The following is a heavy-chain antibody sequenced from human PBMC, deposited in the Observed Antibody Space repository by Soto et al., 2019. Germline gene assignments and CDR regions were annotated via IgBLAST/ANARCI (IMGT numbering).Heavy chain of an antibody. J-gene: IGHJ4*02. Sequence: SETLSLTCTVSGGSISITGYYWGWIRQPPGKGLEWIASVYYSGSTYYSPSLKSRVTISESTSKNQFSLKLRSVTAADTAVYYCARLGTSREIDYWGQGTLVTVSS. CDR3: ARLGTSREIDY. CDR2: VYYSGST. V-gene: IGHV4-39*01. CDR1: GGSISITGYY.